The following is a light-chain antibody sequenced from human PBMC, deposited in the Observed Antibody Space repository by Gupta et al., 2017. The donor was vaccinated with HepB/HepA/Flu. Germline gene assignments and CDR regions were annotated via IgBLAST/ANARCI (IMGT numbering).Light chain of an antibody. V-gene: IGLV2-14*03. Sequence: QSALTQPASVSGSPAQSITISCTGSSNDVGGYKFVSWYQQHPGKAPKLIIYDVRNRPSGVSDRFSGSKSGNTASLTISGLQAEDEAHYYCNSYTKRRTLNWVFGGGTKVTVV. CDR3: NSYTKRRTLNWV. CDR1: SNDVGGYKF. CDR2: DVR. J-gene: IGLJ3*02.